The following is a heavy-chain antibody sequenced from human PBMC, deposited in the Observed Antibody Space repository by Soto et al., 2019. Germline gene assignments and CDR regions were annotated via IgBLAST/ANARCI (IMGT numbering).Heavy chain of an antibody. J-gene: IGHJ4*02. D-gene: IGHD3-10*01. CDR2: ISGSGGST. CDR1: GFTFSSYA. V-gene: IGHV3-23*01. CDR3: AKDQILWFGEFPIDY. Sequence: GGSLRLSCAASGFTFSSYAMSWVRQAPGKGLEWVSAISGSGGSTYYADSVKGRFTISRDNSKNTLYLQMNSLRAEDTAVYYCAKDQILWFGEFPIDYWGQGTLVTVSS.